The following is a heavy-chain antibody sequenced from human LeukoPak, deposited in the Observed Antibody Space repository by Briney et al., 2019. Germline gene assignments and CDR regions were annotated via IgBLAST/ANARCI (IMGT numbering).Heavy chain of an antibody. CDR1: GFTFSSYS. D-gene: IGHD4-17*01. J-gene: IGHJ4*02. Sequence: GGSLRLSCAASGFTFSSYSMNWVRQAPGKGLEWVSSISSSSSYIYYADSVKGRFTISRDNAKNSLYLQMNSLRAEDTAVYYCARDLSSDYGDYDSGGYWGQGTLVTVSS. CDR3: ARDLSSDYGDYDSGGY. V-gene: IGHV3-21*01. CDR2: ISSSSSYI.